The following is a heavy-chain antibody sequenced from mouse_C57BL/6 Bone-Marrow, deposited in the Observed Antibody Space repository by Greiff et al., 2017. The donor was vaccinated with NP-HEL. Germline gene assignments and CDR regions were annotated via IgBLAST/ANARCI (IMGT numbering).Heavy chain of an antibody. Sequence: EVQRVESGGGLVKPGGSLKLSCAASGFTFSDYGMHWVRQAPEKGLEWVAYISSGSSTIYYADTVKGRFTISRDNAKNTLFLQMTSLRSEDTAMYYCAPYYYGSSTGFAYWGQGTLVTVSA. CDR3: APYYYGSSTGFAY. CDR2: ISSGSSTI. D-gene: IGHD1-1*01. CDR1: GFTFSDYG. V-gene: IGHV5-17*01. J-gene: IGHJ3*01.